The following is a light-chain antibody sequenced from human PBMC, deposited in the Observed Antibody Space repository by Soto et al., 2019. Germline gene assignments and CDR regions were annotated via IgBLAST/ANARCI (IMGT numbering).Light chain of an antibody. CDR1: SSNIGTNP. Sequence: QLVLTQPPSASGTPGQRVTISCSGSSSNIGTNPVNWYQQLPGTAPKLLIYTNYQRPSGVPDRFSGSKSGTSASLAISGLQSEDEADYYCAAWDDSLNGHVFGTGTKLTVL. V-gene: IGLV1-44*01. CDR3: AAWDDSLNGHV. J-gene: IGLJ1*01. CDR2: TNY.